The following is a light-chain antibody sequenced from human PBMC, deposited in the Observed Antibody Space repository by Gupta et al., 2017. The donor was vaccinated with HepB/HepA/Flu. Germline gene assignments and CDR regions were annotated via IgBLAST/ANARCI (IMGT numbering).Light chain of an antibody. V-gene: IGLV7-43*01. J-gene: IGLJ3*02. Sequence: QTVVTQEPSLTVSPRGTVTLTCAFNTGAVTNGFYASWFQQKPGQAPRALIYTSRSRHSWTPARFSGSLLGGKAALTLSGVQPEDEADYYCLLFYGGAWVFGGGTRLTVL. CDR2: TSR. CDR1: TGAVTNGFY. CDR3: LLFYGGAWV.